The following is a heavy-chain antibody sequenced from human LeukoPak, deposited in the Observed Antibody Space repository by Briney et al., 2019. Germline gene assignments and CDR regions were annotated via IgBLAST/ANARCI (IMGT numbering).Heavy chain of an antibody. CDR3: ARLVYYYMDV. CDR1: GGSISSSSYY. V-gene: IGHV4-39*01. J-gene: IGHJ6*03. Sequence: PSETLSLTRTVSGGSISSSSYYWGWIRQPPGKGLEWIGSIYYSGSTYYNPSLKSRVTISVDTSKNQFSLKLSSVTAADTAVYYCARLVYYYMDVWGKGTTVTVSS. CDR2: IYYSGST.